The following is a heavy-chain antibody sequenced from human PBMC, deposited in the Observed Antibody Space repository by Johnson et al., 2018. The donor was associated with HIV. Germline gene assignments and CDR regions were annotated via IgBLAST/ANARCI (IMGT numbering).Heavy chain of an antibody. J-gene: IGHJ3*02. Sequence: VQLVESGGGVVRPGGSLRLSCAGSGFTFSSYGIHWVRQAPGKGLEWVSFIRYDGSNKYYADSVKGRFTISRDNSKNTLYLQMNSLRGEDTAVYYCAKDRRSFYGGKAADVFDIWGQGTMVTVSS. CDR3: AKDRRSFYGGKAADVFDI. CDR1: GFTFSSYG. V-gene: IGHV3-30*02. CDR2: IRYDGSNK. D-gene: IGHD4-23*01.